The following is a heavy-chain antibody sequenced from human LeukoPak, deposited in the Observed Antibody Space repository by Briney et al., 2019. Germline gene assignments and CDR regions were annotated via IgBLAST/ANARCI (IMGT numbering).Heavy chain of an antibody. CDR1: GLTFSSYG. CDR2: IWYDGRNK. V-gene: IGHV3-33*06. J-gene: IGHJ4*02. CDR3: AKGSARLDY. Sequence: PGGSLRLSCAASGLTFSSYGMHWVRQAPGKGVAWVAVIWYDGRNKYYADSVKGRFTISRDNPKNTLYVQMNSQPAEDTAVYYCAKGSARLDYWGQGTLVTVSS.